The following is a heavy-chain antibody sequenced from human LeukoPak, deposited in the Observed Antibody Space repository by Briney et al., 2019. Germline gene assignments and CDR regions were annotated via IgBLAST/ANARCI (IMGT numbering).Heavy chain of an antibody. CDR3: ARGIVVVAATMGFDY. CDR1: GFTFSSYW. V-gene: IGHV3-7*01. Sequence: GSLRLSCAASGFTFSSYWTSWVRQAPGKGREWVANIKQDGSEKYYVDSVKGRFTISRDNAKNSLYLQMNSLRAEDTAVYYCARGIVVVAATMGFDYWGQGTLVTVSS. J-gene: IGHJ4*02. CDR2: IKQDGSEK. D-gene: IGHD2-15*01.